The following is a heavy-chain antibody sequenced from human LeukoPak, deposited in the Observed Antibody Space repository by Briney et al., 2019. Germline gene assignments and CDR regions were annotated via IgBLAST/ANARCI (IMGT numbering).Heavy chain of an antibody. V-gene: IGHV3-23*01. D-gene: IGHD4-17*01. Sequence: PGGSLRLSCAASGFTFSSYAMSWVRQAPGKGLEWDSAISGSGGSTYYADSVKGRFTISRDNSKNTLYLQMNSLRAEDTAVYYCAKGYTVTYYFDYWGQGTLVTVSS. CDR3: AKGYTVTYYFDY. CDR1: GFTFSSYA. J-gene: IGHJ4*02. CDR2: ISGSGGST.